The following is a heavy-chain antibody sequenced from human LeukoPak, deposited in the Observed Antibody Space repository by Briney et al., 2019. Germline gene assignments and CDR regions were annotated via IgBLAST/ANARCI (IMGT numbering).Heavy chain of an antibody. V-gene: IGHV3-49*04. CDR3: TRVWDIVVVPAAAIDY. Sequence: PGGSLRLSCTASGFTFGDYAMSWVRQAPGKGLEWVGFIRSKAYGGTTEYAASVKGRFTISRDDSKSIAYLQMNSLKPEDTAVYYCTRVWDIVVVPAAAIDYWGQGTLVTVSS. D-gene: IGHD2-2*01. CDR1: GFTFGDYA. CDR2: IRSKAYGGTT. J-gene: IGHJ4*02.